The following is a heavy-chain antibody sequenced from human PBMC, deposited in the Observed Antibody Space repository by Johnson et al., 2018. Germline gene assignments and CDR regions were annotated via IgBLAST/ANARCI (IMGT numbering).Heavy chain of an antibody. D-gene: IGHD5-24*01. J-gene: IGHJ4*02. V-gene: IGHV4-59*01. CDR2: IHYTGDT. Sequence: QVQLQESGPRLVEPSETLSLTCAVSDGSIRGSYWSWSRQPPGKGLEWIGYIHYTGDTNSNPSLNSRVTILLDTSKNQFSLKLTSLTAADTAVYYCAGGAGREGFNPGFWGQGILVTVSS. CDR1: DGSIRGSY. CDR3: AGGAGREGFNPGF.